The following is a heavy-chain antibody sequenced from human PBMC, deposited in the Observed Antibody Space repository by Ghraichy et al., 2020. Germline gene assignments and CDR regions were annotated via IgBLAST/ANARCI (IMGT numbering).Heavy chain of an antibody. V-gene: IGHV3-66*01. Sequence: GGSLRLSCAASGFTVYSNYMSWVRQASGKGLEWVSVIYSAGSTYYADSVKGRFTSSRDISKNTVYLQMNSLRVEDTALYYCTRAPGITGTTSQENYGMDVWGQGTTVTVSS. D-gene: IGHD1-7*01. CDR1: GFTVYSNY. CDR2: IYSAGST. J-gene: IGHJ6*02. CDR3: TRAPGITGTTSQENYGMDV.